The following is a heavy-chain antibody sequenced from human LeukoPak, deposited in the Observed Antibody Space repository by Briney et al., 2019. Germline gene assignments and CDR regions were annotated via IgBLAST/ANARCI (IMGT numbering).Heavy chain of an antibody. CDR1: GYTFTAHY. D-gene: IGHD2-2*01. V-gene: IGHV1-2*02. CDR3: ARGPTHTNWSRWFDP. Sequence: ASVKVSCKASGYTFTAHYIHWLRQAPGQGLEWMGWIDPNSGGTKYAHTFQGRVTMTRDTSISTAYMDLSRLTSDDTAMYYCARGPTHTNWSRWFDPWGQGTLVTVSS. CDR2: IDPNSGGT. J-gene: IGHJ5*02.